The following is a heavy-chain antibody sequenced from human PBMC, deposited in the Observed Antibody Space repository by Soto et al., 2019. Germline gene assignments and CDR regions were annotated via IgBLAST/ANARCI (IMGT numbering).Heavy chain of an antibody. J-gene: IGHJ6*02. CDR2: VSPPFRTS. CDR1: GVSFNNNG. V-gene: IGHV1-69*01. Sequence: QVQLVQSGAEVKKPGSSVKVSCKTSGVSFNNNGIGWVRQAPGHGLERMGGVSPPFRTSNYARTFQGRISITADASTGTVNLELSSLTSEDTAQYYCARVLYYGSGSYSPYGMDVWGQGTTVTVSS. D-gene: IGHD3-10*01. CDR3: ARVLYYGSGSYSPYGMDV.